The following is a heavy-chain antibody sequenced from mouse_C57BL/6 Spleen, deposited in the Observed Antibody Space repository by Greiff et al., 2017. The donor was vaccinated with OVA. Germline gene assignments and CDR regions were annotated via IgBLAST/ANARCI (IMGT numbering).Heavy chain of an antibody. Sequence: VQLQQPGAELVMPGASVKLSCKASGYTFTSYWMHWVKQRPGQGLEWIGEIDPSDSYTNYNQKFKGKSTLTVDKSSSTAYMQLSSLTSEDSAVYYCARSRDYYGSSYGWYFDVWGTGTTVTVSS. CDR2: IDPSDSYT. D-gene: IGHD1-1*01. J-gene: IGHJ1*03. V-gene: IGHV1-69*01. CDR3: ARSRDYYGSSYGWYFDV. CDR1: GYTFTSYW.